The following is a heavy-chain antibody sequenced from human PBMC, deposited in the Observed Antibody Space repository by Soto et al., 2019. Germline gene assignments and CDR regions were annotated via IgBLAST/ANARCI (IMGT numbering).Heavy chain of an antibody. CDR1: GFTFSSYA. D-gene: IGHD3-3*01. CDR2: ISGSGGST. V-gene: IGHV3-23*01. CDR3: AKALDTIFGVVNDAFDI. J-gene: IGHJ3*02. Sequence: GGSLRLSCAASGFTFSSYAMSWVRQAPGKGLEWVSAISGSGGSTYYADSVKGRFTISRDNSKNTLYLQMNSLRAEDTAVYYCAKALDTIFGVVNDAFDIWGQGTMVTVSS.